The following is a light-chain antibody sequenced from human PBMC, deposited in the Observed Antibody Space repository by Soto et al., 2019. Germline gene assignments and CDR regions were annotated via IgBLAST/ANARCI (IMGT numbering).Light chain of an antibody. CDR1: SSDVGGYNS. CDR2: EVN. Sequence: QSALTQPPSASGSPGKSVTISCTGTSSDVGGYNSVSWYQHHPGKAPKLMIYEVNKRPSGVPDRFSGSKSANTASLTVSGLQAEDEADYYCSSYAGSNNYVFGTGTKLTVL. V-gene: IGLV2-8*01. J-gene: IGLJ1*01. CDR3: SSYAGSNNYV.